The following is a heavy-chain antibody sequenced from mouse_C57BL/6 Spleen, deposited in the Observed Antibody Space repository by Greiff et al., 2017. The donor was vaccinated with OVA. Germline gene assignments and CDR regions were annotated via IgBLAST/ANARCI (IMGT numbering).Heavy chain of an antibody. V-gene: IGHV1-74*01. CDR3: AMGYDYGVFAY. J-gene: IGHJ3*01. Sequence: VQLQQPGAELVKPGASVKVSCKASGYTFTSYWMHWVKQRPGQGLEWIGRIHPSDSDTNYNQKFKGKATLTVDKSSSTAYMQLSSLTSEDSAVYYCAMGYDYGVFAYWGQGTLVTVSA. CDR2: IHPSDSDT. CDR1: GYTFTSYW. D-gene: IGHD2-4*01.